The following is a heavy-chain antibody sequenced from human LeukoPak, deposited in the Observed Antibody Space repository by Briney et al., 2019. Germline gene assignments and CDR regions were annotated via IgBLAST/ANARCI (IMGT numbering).Heavy chain of an antibody. D-gene: IGHD3-10*01. J-gene: IGHJ6*03. CDR1: GGSFSGYY. CDR2: IHHSGNT. V-gene: IGHV4-34*01. CDR3: ARDRITMVRGVIFLTGYYYYMDV. Sequence: SETLSLTCAVYGGSFSGYYWSRIRQPPGKGLEWIGEIHHSGNTNYNPSLKSRVTISVDTSKNQFSLKLSSVTAADTAVYYCARDRITMVRGVIFLTGYYYYMDVWGKGTTVTISS.